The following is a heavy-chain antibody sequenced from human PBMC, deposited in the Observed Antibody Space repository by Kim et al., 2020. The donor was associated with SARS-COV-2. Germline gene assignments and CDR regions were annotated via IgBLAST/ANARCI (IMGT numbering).Heavy chain of an antibody. V-gene: IGHV7-4-1*02. J-gene: IGHJ6*02. CDR3: ARGYEGYSSSWVYYYGMDV. CDR2: INTNTGNP. CDR1: GYTFTSYA. D-gene: IGHD6-13*01. Sequence: ASVKVSCKASGYTFTSYAMNWVRQAPGQGLEWMGWINTNTGNPTYAQGFTGRFVFSLDTSVSTAYLQISSLKAEDTAVYYCARGYEGYSSSWVYYYGMDVWGQGTTVTVSS.